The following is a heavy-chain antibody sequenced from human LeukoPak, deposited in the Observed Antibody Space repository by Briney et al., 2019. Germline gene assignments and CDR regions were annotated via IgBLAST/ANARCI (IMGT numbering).Heavy chain of an antibody. V-gene: IGHV3-30*18. Sequence: GGSLRLSCAASGFTLSTYGMHWVRQAPGKGLEWVAVISSDGSNKYYADSVKGRFTISRDNSKNTLYLQMNSLRPEDTAVYYCAKPYSSAPRRSDFDYWGQGTLVTVSS. CDR3: AKPYSSAPRRSDFDY. D-gene: IGHD6-19*01. J-gene: IGHJ4*02. CDR2: ISSDGSNK. CDR1: GFTLSTYG.